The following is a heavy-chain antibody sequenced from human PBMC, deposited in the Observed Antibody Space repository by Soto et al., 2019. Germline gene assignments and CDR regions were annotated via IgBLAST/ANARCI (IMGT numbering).Heavy chain of an antibody. Sequence: EVQLLESGGGLVQPGGSLRLSCAASGFTFSSYAMSWVRQAPGKGLEWVSAISGSGGSTYYADSVKGRFTISRDNSKNTLYLQMNSLRAEDTAVYYCAKEARAPMLSTRDYFDYWGQGTLVTVSS. J-gene: IGHJ4*02. CDR3: AKEARAPMLSTRDYFDY. CDR2: ISGSGGST. CDR1: GFTFSSYA. V-gene: IGHV3-23*01. D-gene: IGHD3-10*02.